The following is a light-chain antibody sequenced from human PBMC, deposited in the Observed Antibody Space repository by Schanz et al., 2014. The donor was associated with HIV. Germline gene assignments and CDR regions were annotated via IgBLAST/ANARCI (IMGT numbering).Light chain of an antibody. CDR1: QSIGNS. Sequence: DIQMTQSPSTLSASVGDRVTITCRASQSIGNSLAWYQQKPGRAPKLLIYKASTLEPGVPSTFSGSGSATEFTLTISSLQPDDFATYYCHQYDDYPWTFGQGTKVEIK. J-gene: IGKJ1*01. V-gene: IGKV1-5*03. CDR3: HQYDDYPWT. CDR2: KAS.